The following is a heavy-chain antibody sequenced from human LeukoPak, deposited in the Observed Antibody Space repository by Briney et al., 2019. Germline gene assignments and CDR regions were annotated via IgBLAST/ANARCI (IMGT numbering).Heavy chain of an antibody. CDR1: GFTLSNYA. Sequence: GGSLRLSCAASGFTLSNYAMSWVRQAPGKGLEWVSTIRGSGGSTYYADSVKSRFTISRDTSKNTLYLQMNSLRAEDTALYYCARYCSGTCYSGFEYWGQGTLVTVSS. D-gene: IGHD2-2*01. CDR3: ARYCSGTCYSGFEY. J-gene: IGHJ4*02. V-gene: IGHV3-23*01. CDR2: IRGSGGST.